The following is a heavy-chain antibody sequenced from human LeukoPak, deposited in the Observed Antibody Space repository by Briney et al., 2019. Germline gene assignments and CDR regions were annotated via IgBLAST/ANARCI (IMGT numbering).Heavy chain of an antibody. V-gene: IGHV1-8*03. Sequence: ASVKVSCKASGYTFTSYDINWLRQATGQGLEWMGWMNPNSGNTGYAQKFQGRVTITRNTSISTAYMELSSLRSEDTAVYYCARGGIPEIRFLEWSHWGQGTLVTLSS. CDR2: MNPNSGNT. CDR3: ARGGIPEIRFLEWSH. D-gene: IGHD3-3*01. J-gene: IGHJ4*02. CDR1: GYTFTSYD.